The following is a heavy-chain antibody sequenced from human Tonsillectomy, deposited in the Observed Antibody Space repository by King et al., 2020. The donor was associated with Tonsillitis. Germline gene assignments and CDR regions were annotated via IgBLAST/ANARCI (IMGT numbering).Heavy chain of an antibody. CDR3: ASNDFWSGAAFDY. Sequence: QLQESGPGLVKPSETLSLTCTVSGGSISSSSYYWGWIRQPPGKGLEWIGSIYYSGSTYYNPSLKSRVTISVDTSKNQFSLKLSSVTAADTAVYYCASNDFWSGAAFDYWGQGTLVTVSS. CDR1: GGSISSSSYY. CDR2: IYYSGST. J-gene: IGHJ4*02. D-gene: IGHD3-3*01. V-gene: IGHV4-39*01.